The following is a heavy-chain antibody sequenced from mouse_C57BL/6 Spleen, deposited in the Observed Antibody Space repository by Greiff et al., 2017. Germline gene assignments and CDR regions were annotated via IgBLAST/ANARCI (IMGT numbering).Heavy chain of an antibody. Sequence: QVQLQQSGPELVKPGASVKISCKASGYTFTDYYINWVKQRPGQGLEWIGWIFPGSGSTYYNEKFKGKATLTVDKSSSTAYMLLSSLTSEDSAVYFWARRYYGSSWDYYAMDYWGQGTSVTVSS. V-gene: IGHV1-75*01. CDR2: IFPGSGST. D-gene: IGHD1-1*01. J-gene: IGHJ4*01. CDR1: GYTFTDYY. CDR3: ARRYYGSSWDYYAMDY.